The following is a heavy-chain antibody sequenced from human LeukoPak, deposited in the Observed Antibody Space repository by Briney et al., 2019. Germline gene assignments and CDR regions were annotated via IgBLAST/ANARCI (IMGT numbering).Heavy chain of an antibody. CDR2: INHSGST. J-gene: IGHJ6*02. Sequence: SETLSLTCAVYGGSFSGYYWSWIRQPPGKGLEWIGEINHSGSTNYNPSLKSRVTISVDTSKNQFSLKLNSVTAADTAVYYCARGLRRKGLDVWGQGTTVTVSS. V-gene: IGHV4-34*01. CDR1: GGSFSGYY. CDR3: ARGLRRKGLDV.